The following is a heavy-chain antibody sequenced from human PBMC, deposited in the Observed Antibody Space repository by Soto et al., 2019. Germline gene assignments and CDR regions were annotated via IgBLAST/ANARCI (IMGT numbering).Heavy chain of an antibody. J-gene: IGHJ4*02. V-gene: IGHV4-39*01. CDR3: ARRRRYCSGGSCYPHDS. CDR1: GGSISSSSYY. CDR2: IYYSGST. Sequence: QLQLQESGPGLVKPSETLSLTCTVSGGSISSSSYYWGWIRHPPGKGLEWIGSIYYSGSTYDNPSLKSRVTISVDTSKYQFSLKLSSVTAADTAVYYCARRRRYCSGGSCYPHDSWGQGTLVTVSS. D-gene: IGHD2-15*01.